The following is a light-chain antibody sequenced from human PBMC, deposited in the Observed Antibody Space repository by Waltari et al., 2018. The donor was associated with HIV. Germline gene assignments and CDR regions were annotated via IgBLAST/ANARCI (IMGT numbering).Light chain of an antibody. CDR1: QSLLHSNGYNY. J-gene: IGKJ4*01. CDR2: LGS. CDR3: MQALQTPFT. V-gene: IGKV2-28*01. Sequence: DIVMTQSPLSLPVTHGEPASISCRSSQSLLHSNGYNYLDWYLQKPGQSPQLLIYLGSNRASGVPDRFSGSGSGTDFTLKISRVEAEDVGVYYCMQALQTPFTFGGGTKVEIK.